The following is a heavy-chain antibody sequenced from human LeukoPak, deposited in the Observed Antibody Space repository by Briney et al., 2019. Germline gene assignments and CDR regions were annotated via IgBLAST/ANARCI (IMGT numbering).Heavy chain of an antibody. D-gene: IGHD3-3*01. V-gene: IGHV1-46*01. Sequence: GASVKVSCKASGYTFTSYYMHWVRQAPGQGLEWMGIINPSGGSTSYAQKFQGRVTMTRDMSTSTVYMELSSLRSEDAAVYYCARSGVELTYYDFWSGYFRGDYYYYMDVWGKGTTVTVSS. CDR3: ARSGVELTYYDFWSGYFRGDYYYYMDV. CDR1: GYTFTSYY. CDR2: INPSGGST. J-gene: IGHJ6*03.